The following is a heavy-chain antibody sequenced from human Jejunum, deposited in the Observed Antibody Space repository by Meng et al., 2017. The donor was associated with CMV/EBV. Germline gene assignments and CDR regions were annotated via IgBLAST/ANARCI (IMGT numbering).Heavy chain of an antibody. Sequence: QLQESGPVLGKPSEPLSSPSPAPGGSVNRKTYYWGWIRQPPGKSLEWIGTIFDSGSAFYNPSLQSRVSVSIDMSRNQLSLSLSSVTAADTAVYYCVRDHGSSSWFFYWGQGTLVTVSS. CDR1: GGSVNRKTYY. CDR2: IFDSGSA. CDR3: VRDHGSSSWFFY. J-gene: IGHJ4*02. D-gene: IGHD6-13*01. V-gene: IGHV4-39*07.